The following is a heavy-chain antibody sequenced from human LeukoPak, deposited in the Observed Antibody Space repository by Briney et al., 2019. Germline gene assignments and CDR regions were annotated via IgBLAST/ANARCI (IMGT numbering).Heavy chain of an antibody. Sequence: GGFLRLSCAASGFTFSSYAMSWVRQAPGKGLEWVSAISGTSDSTYYVDSVQGRFTISRDNSKNTLFLEMNSLRAEDTAVYYCAKSSRIGVGAIAPADYWGQGTLVTVSS. CDR2: ISGTSDST. J-gene: IGHJ4*02. D-gene: IGHD1-26*01. CDR3: AKSSRIGVGAIAPADY. V-gene: IGHV3-23*01. CDR1: GFTFSSYA.